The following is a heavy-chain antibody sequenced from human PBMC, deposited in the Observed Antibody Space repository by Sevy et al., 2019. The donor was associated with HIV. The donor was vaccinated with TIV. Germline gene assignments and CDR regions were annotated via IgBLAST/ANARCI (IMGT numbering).Heavy chain of an antibody. CDR2: ITSKTDGATR. J-gene: IGHJ4*02. CDR3: AAGVGASDFDY. D-gene: IGHD1-26*01. Sequence: GGSLRLSCVASGFTFNKAWMSWVRQAPGKGLEWVGRITSKTDGATRDLAAPVKGRIIISRDDSKNTLYLQISNLKIEDTGVYFCAAGVGASDFDYWGQGTLVTVSS. CDR1: GFTFNKAW. V-gene: IGHV3-15*01.